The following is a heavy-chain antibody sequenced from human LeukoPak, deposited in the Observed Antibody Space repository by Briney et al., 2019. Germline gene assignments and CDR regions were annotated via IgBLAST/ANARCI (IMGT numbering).Heavy chain of an antibody. Sequence: GGSLRLSCAASGFTFSSYWMSWVRQAPGKGLEWVANIKKDGSEKFYVECVKGRFTISRDNARNSLFLQMNSLRAEDTARYFCARDGAARGSGSFGDWGQGTLVTVSS. J-gene: IGHJ4*02. CDR3: ARDGAARGSGSFGD. D-gene: IGHD3-10*01. V-gene: IGHV3-7*03. CDR1: GFTFSSYW. CDR2: IKKDGSEK.